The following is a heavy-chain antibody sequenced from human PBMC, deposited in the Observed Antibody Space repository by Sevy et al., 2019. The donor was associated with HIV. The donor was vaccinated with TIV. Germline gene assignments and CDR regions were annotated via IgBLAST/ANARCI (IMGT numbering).Heavy chain of an antibody. CDR2: LNQDGGVT. Sequence: GGSLRLSCVASGFTLNNYWMHWVRQAPGKGLEWVASLNQDGGVTYYVDSVRGRFTISRDNGRNLVFLQMNSLRVDDTALYFCVRAIAKDGSFWGQGTLVTVSS. CDR3: VRAIAKDGSF. CDR1: GFTLNNYW. J-gene: IGHJ4*02. V-gene: IGHV3-7*01. D-gene: IGHD6-13*01.